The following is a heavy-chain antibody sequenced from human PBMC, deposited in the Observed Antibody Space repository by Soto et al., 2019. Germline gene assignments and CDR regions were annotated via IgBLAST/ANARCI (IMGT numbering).Heavy chain of an antibody. CDR2: ISAYNGNT. CDR1: GYTFTSYG. D-gene: IGHD1-26*01. V-gene: IGHV1-18*01. J-gene: IGHJ4*02. CDR3: AKTSGIVLNIEWALVY. Sequence: ASVKVSCKASGYTFTSYGISWVRQAPGQGLEWMGWISAYNGNTNYAQKLQGRVTMTTDTSTSTAYMELRSLRSDDTAVYYCAKTSGIVLNIEWALVYLDQGTLVTVSS.